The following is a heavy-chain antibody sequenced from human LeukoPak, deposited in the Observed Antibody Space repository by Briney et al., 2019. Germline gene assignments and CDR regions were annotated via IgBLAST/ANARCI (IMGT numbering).Heavy chain of an antibody. Sequence: GASVKVSCKASGYTFTSYGISWVRQAPGQGLEWMGWMNPNSGNTGYAQKFQGRVTMTRNTSISTAYMELSSLRSEDTAVYYCARGGARYSYGAVDYWGQGTLVTVSS. V-gene: IGHV1-8*02. D-gene: IGHD5-18*01. CDR3: ARGGARYSYGAVDY. J-gene: IGHJ4*02. CDR2: MNPNSGNT. CDR1: GYTFTSYG.